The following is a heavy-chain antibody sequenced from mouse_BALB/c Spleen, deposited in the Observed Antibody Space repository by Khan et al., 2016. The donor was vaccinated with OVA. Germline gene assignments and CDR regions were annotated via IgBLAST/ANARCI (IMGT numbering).Heavy chain of an antibody. D-gene: IGHD2-1*01. J-gene: IGHJ3*01. CDR2: ISSDSYTI. CDR3: ARGNGAWFAY. CDR1: GFTFSSFG. V-gene: IGHV5-17*02. Sequence: EVQLVESGGGLVQPGGSRKLSCAASGFTFSSFGMHWVRQAPEKGLEWVAYISSDSYTIYYADTVKGRFTISRDNPRKTLFLQMTSLGSEDTAMXYCARGNGAWFAYWGQGTLVTVSA.